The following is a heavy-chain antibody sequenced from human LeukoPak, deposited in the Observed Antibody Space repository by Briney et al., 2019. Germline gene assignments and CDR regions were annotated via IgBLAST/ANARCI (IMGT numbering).Heavy chain of an antibody. D-gene: IGHD2-21*02. CDR2: IYYSGST. CDR3: ARAAYCGGDCYPDAFDI. CDR1: GGSISSSSYY. V-gene: IGHV4-39*07. Sequence: SETLSLTCTVSGGSISSSSYYWGWIRQPPGKGLEWIGSIYYSGSTYYNPSLKSRVTISVDTSKNQFSLKLSSVTAADTAVYYCARAAYCGGDCYPDAFDIWGQGTMVTVSS. J-gene: IGHJ3*02.